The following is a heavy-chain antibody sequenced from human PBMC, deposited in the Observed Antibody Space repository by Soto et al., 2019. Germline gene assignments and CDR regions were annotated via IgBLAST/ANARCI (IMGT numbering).Heavy chain of an antibody. CDR1: GFTYSDYY. J-gene: IGHJ4*02. CDR3: ARVRFSGGSCYSGVKCNHMTN. D-gene: IGHD2-15*01. CDR2: ISSSGSTI. V-gene: IGHV3-11*01. Sequence: GSLRLSRAASGFTYSDYYLSWLRQAAGKGLEWVCYISSSGSTIYYADSVKGRFTISRDNAKNSLYLQMNSLRAEDTAVYYCARVRFSGGSCYSGVKCNHMTNWGQGT.